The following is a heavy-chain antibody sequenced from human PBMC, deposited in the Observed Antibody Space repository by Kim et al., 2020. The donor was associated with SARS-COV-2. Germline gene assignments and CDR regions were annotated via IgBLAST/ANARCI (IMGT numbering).Heavy chain of an antibody. CDR2: ISWNSGSI. Sequence: GGSLRLSCAASGFTFDDYAMHWVRQAPGKGLEWVSGISWNSGSIGYADSVKGRFTISRDNAKNSLYLQMNSLRAEDTALYYCAKDAAHYDILTGYYVEDYYYGMDVWGQGTTVTVSS. V-gene: IGHV3-9*01. J-gene: IGHJ6*02. CDR1: GFTFDDYA. D-gene: IGHD3-9*01. CDR3: AKDAAHYDILTGYYVEDYYYGMDV.